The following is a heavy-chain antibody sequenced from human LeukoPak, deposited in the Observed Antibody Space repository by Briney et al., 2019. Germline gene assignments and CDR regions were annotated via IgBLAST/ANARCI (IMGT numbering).Heavy chain of an antibody. J-gene: IGHJ5*02. Sequence: GGSLRLSCAASGFTFSSYWMHWVRQSPGKGLVWVSRINSDGTGTTYADSVKGRFTISRDNAKNTLYLQTNSLRAEDTAVYYCARAGGAAAGYNWFDPWGQGTLVTVSS. CDR1: GFTFSSYW. D-gene: IGHD6-13*01. V-gene: IGHV3-74*01. CDR2: INSDGTGT. CDR3: ARAGGAAAGYNWFDP.